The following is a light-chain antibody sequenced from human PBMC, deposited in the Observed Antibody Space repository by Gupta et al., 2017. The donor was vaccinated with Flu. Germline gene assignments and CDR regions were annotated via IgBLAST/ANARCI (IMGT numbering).Light chain of an antibody. V-gene: IGLV2-14*01. CDR1: SSDVGGYKY. J-gene: IGLJ2*01. CDR3: SSYTNTNTRVV. CDR2: EVS. Sequence: QSALNQPAHVSGSPGPSSTISCTGPSSDVGGYKYVSWYQQNPGKAPKLMIFEVSNRPSGVSNRFSGSKSGNTASLTISGLQAEDEADYYCSSYTNTNTRVVFGGGTKLTVL.